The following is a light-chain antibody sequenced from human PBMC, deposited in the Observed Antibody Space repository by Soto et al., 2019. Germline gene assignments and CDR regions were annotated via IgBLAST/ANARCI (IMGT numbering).Light chain of an antibody. V-gene: IGLV2-14*01. Sequence: QSVLTQPASVSGSPRQSITISCTGASSDDGSYTYVSWYQQHPGKAPKLMIYEVNNRPSGVSNRFSGSKSGNTASLTISGLQAEDEADYYCSSYTSSSTLYVFGTGTKLAVL. CDR3: SSYTSSSTLYV. CDR2: EVN. CDR1: SSDDGSYTY. J-gene: IGLJ1*01.